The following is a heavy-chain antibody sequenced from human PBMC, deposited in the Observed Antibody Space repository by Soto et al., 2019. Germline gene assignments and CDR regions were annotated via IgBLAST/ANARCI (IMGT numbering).Heavy chain of an antibody. J-gene: IGHJ5*01. CDR1: GGSVSNYY. CDR3: ARGPFCGDACYFVS. V-gene: IGHV4-4*07. Sequence: KTSETLSLTCTVYGGSVSNYYWSWVRQPAGKGPEWIGRIQPSGNTNYNPSLKGRATVSVDTSHNQLSLKLSSVTAADTAVYYCARGPFCGDACYFVSWGQGALVTVSS. CDR2: IQPSGNT. D-gene: IGHD2-21*02.